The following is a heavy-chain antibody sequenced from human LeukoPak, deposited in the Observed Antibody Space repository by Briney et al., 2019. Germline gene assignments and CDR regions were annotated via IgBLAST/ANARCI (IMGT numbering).Heavy chain of an antibody. V-gene: IGHV4-39*07. Sequence: SETLSLTCTVSGGSISSDSYYWGWIRQPPGKGLEWIASIYYSGKTFYNPSLKSRVTISIATSKTQFSLNVSSVTAADTAVYYCARVGRKGGWPFDFWGQGTLVTVSS. J-gene: IGHJ4*02. CDR2: IYYSGKT. CDR1: GGSISSDSYY. CDR3: ARVGRKGGWPFDF. D-gene: IGHD6-19*01.